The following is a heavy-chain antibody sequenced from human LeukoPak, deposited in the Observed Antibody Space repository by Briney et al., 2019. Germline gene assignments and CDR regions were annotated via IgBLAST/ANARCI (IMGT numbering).Heavy chain of an antibody. D-gene: IGHD3-22*01. CDR3: ARVLHKRNYDSSDYYAS. CDR2: ISSSSSTI. J-gene: IGHJ5*02. Sequence: GGPLRLSCAASGFIFSSYSMNWVRQAPGKGLEWVSYISSSSSTIYYADSVKGRFTISRDNPKHSLYLQLNSLRAEDTAVYYCARVLHKRNYDSSDYYASWGQGTLVTVSS. V-gene: IGHV3-48*01. CDR1: GFIFSSYS.